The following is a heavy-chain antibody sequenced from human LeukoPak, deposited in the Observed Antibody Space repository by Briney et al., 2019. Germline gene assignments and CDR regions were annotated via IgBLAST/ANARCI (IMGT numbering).Heavy chain of an antibody. CDR1: GFTFSSYW. D-gene: IGHD6-19*01. Sequence: GGSLRLSCAASGFTFSSYWMHWVRQAPGKGLVWVSRINSDGSSTSYADSVNGRFTISRDNAKNTLYLQMNSLRAEDTAVYYCARDITLWYSSGWYYYYMDVWGKGTTVTVSS. J-gene: IGHJ6*03. CDR3: ARDITLWYSSGWYYYYMDV. CDR2: INSDGSST. V-gene: IGHV3-74*01.